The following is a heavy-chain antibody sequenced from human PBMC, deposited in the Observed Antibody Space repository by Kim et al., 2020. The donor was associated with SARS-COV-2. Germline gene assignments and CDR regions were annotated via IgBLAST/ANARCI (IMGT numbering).Heavy chain of an antibody. V-gene: IGHV3-53*04. CDR1: GFTVSSNY. Sequence: GGSLRLSCAASGFTVSSNYMIWFRQAPGKGLEWVSVIYSGGSTYYADSVKGRFTISRHNSKNTLYLQMNSLSAEDTAVYYCARGSSSGWSYYFDYSGQG. CDR2: IYSGGST. D-gene: IGHD6-19*01. CDR3: ARGSSSGWSYYFDY. J-gene: IGHJ4*02.